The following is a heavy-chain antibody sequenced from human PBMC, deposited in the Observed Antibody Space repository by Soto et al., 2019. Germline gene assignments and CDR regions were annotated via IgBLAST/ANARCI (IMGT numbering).Heavy chain of an antibody. V-gene: IGHV1-46*01. CDR1: GYTFTSYG. CDR2: INPSGGST. D-gene: IGHD4-17*01. Sequence: ASVKVSCKASGYTFTSYGISWVRQAPGQGLEWMGIINPSGGSTSYAQKFQGRVTMTRDTSTSTVYMELSSLRSEDTAVYYCAREIGLDYGGNSGFLWDYWGQGTLVTVSS. CDR3: AREIGLDYGGNSGFLWDY. J-gene: IGHJ4*02.